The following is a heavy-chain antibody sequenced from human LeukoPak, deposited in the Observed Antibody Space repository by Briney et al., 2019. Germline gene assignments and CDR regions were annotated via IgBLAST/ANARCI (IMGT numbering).Heavy chain of an antibody. CDR1: GDSITGYY. J-gene: IGHJ4*02. CDR3: ARDPQGATY. V-gene: IGHV4-38-2*02. Sequence: SETLSLTCSVSGDSITGYYWGWIRQPPGKGLEWIGNIYYTGNTYYNSSLKSRVTISVDTSKNQFSLKLSSVTAADTAVYYCARDPQGATYWGQGTLVTVSS. D-gene: IGHD3-16*01. CDR2: IYYTGNT.